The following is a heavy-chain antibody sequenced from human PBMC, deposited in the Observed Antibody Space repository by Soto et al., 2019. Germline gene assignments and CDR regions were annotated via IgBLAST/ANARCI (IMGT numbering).Heavy chain of an antibody. CDR3: AKDGYDILTGAPIDY. CDR1: GFTFSSYA. V-gene: IGHV3-23*01. J-gene: IGHJ4*02. D-gene: IGHD3-9*01. CDR2: ISGSGGST. Sequence: PGGSLRLSCAASGFTFSSYAMSWVRQAPGKGLEWVSAISGSGGSTYYADSVKGRFTISRDNSKNTLYLQMNSLRAEDTAVYYCAKDGYDILTGAPIDYWGQGTLVTVSS.